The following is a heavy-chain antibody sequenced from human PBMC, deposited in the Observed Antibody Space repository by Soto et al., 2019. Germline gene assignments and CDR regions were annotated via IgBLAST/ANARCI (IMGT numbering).Heavy chain of an antibody. CDR1: GFIFSNYA. D-gene: IGHD2-2*01. CDR2: ISSDGSNT. J-gene: IGHJ4*02. CDR3: ARDGSPAVRNPRTYFDN. V-gene: IGHV3-30-3*01. Sequence: QVQLVESGGGVVQSGRSLRLSCAASGFIFSNYAMHWVRQAPGKGLEWVAIISSDGSNTYYAGSVRGRFTISRDNSENTLYLQMNSLRPEDTAVYYCARDGSPAVRNPRTYFDNWGQGTLVTVSS.